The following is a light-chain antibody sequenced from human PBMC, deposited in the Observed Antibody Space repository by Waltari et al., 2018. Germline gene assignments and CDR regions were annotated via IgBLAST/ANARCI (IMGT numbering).Light chain of an antibody. J-gene: IGKJ4*01. Sequence: DLQMTQSPSSLSASIGARVTITCRASQHINKELAWYQQKPEKAPKSLIYDASDLQSGVPSRFSGSGSGTDFTLTISSLQPEDLATYYCQQYNNYPLTFGGGTKVEIK. CDR3: QQYNNYPLT. CDR1: QHINKE. V-gene: IGKV1D-16*01. CDR2: DAS.